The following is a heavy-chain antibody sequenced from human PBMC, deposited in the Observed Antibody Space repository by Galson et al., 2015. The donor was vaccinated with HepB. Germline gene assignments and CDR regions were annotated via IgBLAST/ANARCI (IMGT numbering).Heavy chain of an antibody. CDR2: IIPILGIA. CDR1: GGTFSSYT. Sequence: SVKVSCKASGGTFSSYTISWVRQAPGQGLEWMGRIIPILGIANYAQKFQGRVTITADKSTSTAYMELSSLRSEDTAVYYCARSRLGPLSNYGSGSRNYYYYGMDVWGQGTTVTVSS. D-gene: IGHD3-10*01. V-gene: IGHV1-69*02. J-gene: IGHJ6*02. CDR3: ARSRLGPLSNYGSGSRNYYYYGMDV.